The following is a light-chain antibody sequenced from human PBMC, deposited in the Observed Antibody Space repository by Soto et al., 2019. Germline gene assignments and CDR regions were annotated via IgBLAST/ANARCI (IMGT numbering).Light chain of an antibody. J-gene: IGKJ4*01. CDR1: QSVSSY. CDR3: QQRSNWPPGNT. CDR2: DAS. V-gene: IGKV3-11*01. Sequence: EIVLTQSPATLSLSPGERATLSCRASQSVSSYLAWYQQKPGQAPRLLIYDASNRATGIPARFSGSGSGTDFTLTISSLEPEGFAVYYCQQRSNWPPGNTVGGGTKVEIK.